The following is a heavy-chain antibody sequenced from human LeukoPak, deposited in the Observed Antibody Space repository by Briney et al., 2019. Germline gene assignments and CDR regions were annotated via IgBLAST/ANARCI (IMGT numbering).Heavy chain of an antibody. Sequence: GGSLRLSCAASGFTFSDYWMSWVRQVPGKGLEWVANIKQDGSEKYYVDSVKGRFIISRDNAKNSLYLQMNRLRAEDTAVYHCARDPGSHNSSGWYDYWGQGTLVTVSS. CDR2: IKQDGSEK. V-gene: IGHV3-7*03. D-gene: IGHD6-19*01. CDR3: ARDPGSHNSSGWYDY. J-gene: IGHJ4*02. CDR1: GFTFSDYW.